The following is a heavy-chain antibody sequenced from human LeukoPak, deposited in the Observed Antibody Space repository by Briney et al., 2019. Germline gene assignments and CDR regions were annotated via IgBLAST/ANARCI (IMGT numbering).Heavy chain of an antibody. D-gene: IGHD5-18*01. J-gene: IGHJ4*02. Sequence: GGSLRLSCAASGFTFSSYAMSWVRQAPGKGLGWVSAISGSGGSTYYADSAKGRFTISRDNSKNTLYLQMNSLRAEDTAVYYCAKVYSYGHEAYFDYWGQGTLVTVSS. CDR3: AKVYSYGHEAYFDY. V-gene: IGHV3-23*01. CDR1: GFTFSSYA. CDR2: ISGSGGST.